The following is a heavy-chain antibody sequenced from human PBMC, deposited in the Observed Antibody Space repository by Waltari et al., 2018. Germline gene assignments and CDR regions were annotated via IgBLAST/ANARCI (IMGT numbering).Heavy chain of an antibody. CDR1: GGSLSSSSYY. Sequence: QLQLQESGPGLVKPSEPLSLTCTVSGGSLSSSSYYWGWLRQPPGKGLGWIGSIYYSGSTYYNPSLKSRVTISVDTSKNQFSLKLSSVTAADTAVYYCARLGSSGWFYYYGMDVWGQGTTVTVSS. CDR2: IYYSGST. V-gene: IGHV4-39*01. D-gene: IGHD6-19*01. J-gene: IGHJ6*02. CDR3: ARLGSSGWFYYYGMDV.